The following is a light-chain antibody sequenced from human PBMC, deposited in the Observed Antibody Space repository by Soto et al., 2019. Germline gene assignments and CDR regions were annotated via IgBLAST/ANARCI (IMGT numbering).Light chain of an antibody. CDR2: GAV. J-gene: IGKJ1*01. CDR1: QSVSSK. Sequence: EIVMTQSPATLSVSPGERAALSSRASQSVSSKLAWYQQKPGQAPRLLLYGAVTRATGVPARCSGSGSGTEFTLTISSLQSEDFAVSYCQNFNHWPPWTFGQGTEVEIK. V-gene: IGKV3-15*01. CDR3: QNFNHWPPWT.